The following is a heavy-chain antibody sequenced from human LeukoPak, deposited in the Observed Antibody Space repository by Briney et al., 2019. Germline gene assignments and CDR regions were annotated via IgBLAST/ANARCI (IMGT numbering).Heavy chain of an antibody. V-gene: IGHV3-23*01. D-gene: IGHD6-25*01. CDR2: ISGSGGST. J-gene: IGHJ4*02. CDR3: AKAAGPGDY. Sequence: GRSLRLSCAASGFTFSSYAMSWVCQAPREGLEWVSAISGSGGSTYYADSAKGRFTISRDNSKTTLYLQMNSLRAEDTAVYYCAKAAGPGDYWGQGTLVTVSS. CDR1: GFTFSSYA.